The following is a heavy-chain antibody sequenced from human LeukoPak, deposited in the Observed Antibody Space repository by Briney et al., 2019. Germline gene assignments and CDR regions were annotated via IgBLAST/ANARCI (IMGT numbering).Heavy chain of an antibody. J-gene: IGHJ4*02. CDR2: IYYSGTT. Sequence: PSQTLSLTCTVSGDSISSGNYYWSSSRQPPGKGLEWIGYIYYSGTTYYNPSLKSRLSISVGTSKNKFSLKLSSVTATDTAVYYCARGPRAIGGFDYWGQGTPVTVSS. D-gene: IGHD4-23*01. CDR1: GDSISSGNYY. V-gene: IGHV4-30-4*01. CDR3: ARGPRAIGGFDY.